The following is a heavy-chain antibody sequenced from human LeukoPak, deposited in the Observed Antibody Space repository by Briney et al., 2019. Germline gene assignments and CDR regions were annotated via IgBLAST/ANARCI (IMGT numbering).Heavy chain of an antibody. CDR1: GFTFSSYA. D-gene: IGHD1-26*01. V-gene: IGHV3-23*01. Sequence: GGSLRLSCAASGFTFSSYAMSWVRQAPGKGLEWVSAISGSGGSTYYADSVKGRFTISRDNSKNTLYLQMNSLRAEDTAVCYCAKGRGGYLDAFDIWGQGTMVTVSS. CDR2: ISGSGGST. CDR3: AKGRGGYLDAFDI. J-gene: IGHJ3*02.